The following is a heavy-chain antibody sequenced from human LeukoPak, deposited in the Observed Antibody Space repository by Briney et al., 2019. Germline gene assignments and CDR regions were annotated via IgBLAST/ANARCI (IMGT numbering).Heavy chain of an antibody. CDR2: INPDGTTT. Sequence: GGSLRLSCAVSGFTLDTYWMHWVRQVPGKGLVWVSRINPDGTTTTHADSVKGRFTISRDKARNTLYLQMNSLRAEDSAVYYCARDLTGRDELWGQGTLVTVSS. J-gene: IGHJ4*02. V-gene: IGHV3-74*01. CDR3: ARDLTGRDEL. CDR1: GFTLDTYW. D-gene: IGHD1-20*01.